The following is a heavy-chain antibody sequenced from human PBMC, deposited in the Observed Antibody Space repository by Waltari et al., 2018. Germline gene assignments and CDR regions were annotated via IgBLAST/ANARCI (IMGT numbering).Heavy chain of an antibody. V-gene: IGHV1-18*01. Sequence: QVQLLQSGSDLKKPGASVKVSCRASGYNFGVYGLSWVRQAPGQGLEWMGWISPYNDDKRYAQKFQGRLTMTTDTSTRTAYMQLRSLRSDDTAVYYCARDYWTTGSGRHLSFMDVWGKGTTVIISS. D-gene: IGHD6-19*01. CDR1: GYNFGVYG. J-gene: IGHJ6*03. CDR3: ARDYWTTGSGRHLSFMDV. CDR2: ISPYNDDK.